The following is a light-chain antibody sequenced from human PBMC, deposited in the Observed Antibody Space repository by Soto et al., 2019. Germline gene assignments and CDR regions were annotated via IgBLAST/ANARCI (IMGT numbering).Light chain of an antibody. J-gene: IGKJ1*01. CDR3: RPYNSYSRT. CDR2: KAS. Sequence: DIHMTQSPSTLCASVGDRATTTPLASQSIDSWLAWYQHKPGKAPKLLIFKASTLETGVPSRFSGSGSETEFTLTISSLQPDDSATYYCRPYNSYSRTFGQGTMVDIK. CDR1: QSIDSW. V-gene: IGKV1-5*03.